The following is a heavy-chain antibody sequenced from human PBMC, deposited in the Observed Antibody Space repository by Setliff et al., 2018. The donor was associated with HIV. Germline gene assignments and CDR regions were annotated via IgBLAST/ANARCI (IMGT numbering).Heavy chain of an antibody. CDR2: VHHSGTT. J-gene: IGHJ5*02. D-gene: IGHD4-17*01. CDR1: GGSMSSHF. CDR3: ARDVTTVTNWFDP. Sequence: SETLSLTCTVSGGSMSSHFWMWIRQPPGKGLEWIGYVHHSGTTNSKPSLRSRVTISVDTSKNQFSLKLSSVTAADTALYYCARDVTTVTNWFDPWGPGTLVTVSS. V-gene: IGHV4-59*11.